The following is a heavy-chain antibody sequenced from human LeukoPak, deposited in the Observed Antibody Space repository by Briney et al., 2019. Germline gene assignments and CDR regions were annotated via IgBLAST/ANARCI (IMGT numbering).Heavy chain of an antibody. J-gene: IGHJ5*01. CDR3: ARPRLAPTDC. D-gene: IGHD3-3*02. CDR1: GFTVSSNY. CDR2: IYSGGDT. V-gene: IGHV3-53*01. Sequence: PGGSLRLSCAASGFTVSSNYMSWVRQAPGKGLEWVSVIYSGGDTYYADSVTGRFTISRDNAKDTLYLQMNSLRAEDTAVYYCARPRLAPTDCWGQGTLVTVSS.